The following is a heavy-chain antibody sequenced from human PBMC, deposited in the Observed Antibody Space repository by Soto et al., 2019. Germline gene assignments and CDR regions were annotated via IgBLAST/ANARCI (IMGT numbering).Heavy chain of an antibody. J-gene: IGHJ6*02. CDR1: GFTFSAFG. CDR2: ISYDGILK. CDR3: AKDFKISGGHYGSLNYYYGMDV. Sequence: GGSLRLSCEASGFTFSAFGMHWVRQAPGKGLEWVAIISYDGILKYYADPVRGRFTISRDTSKSALYLQMNSLRPEDTAVYYCAKDFKISGGHYGSLNYYYGMDVWGQGTTVTVSS. V-gene: IGHV3-30*18. D-gene: IGHD3-10*01.